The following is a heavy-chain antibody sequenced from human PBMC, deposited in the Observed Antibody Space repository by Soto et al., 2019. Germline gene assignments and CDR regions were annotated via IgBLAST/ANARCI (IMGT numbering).Heavy chain of an antibody. J-gene: IGHJ6*02. V-gene: IGHV3-23*01. Sequence: GGSLRLSCAASGFPFSIYIMNWVRQAPGKGLEWVSTITSNTEYYADSVKGRFSISRVNSENTVHLQMNGLRVEDTAVYFCTKEVNYDFWDYLGMDGWGRGTTVTVSS. CDR3: TKEVNYDFWDYLGMDG. CDR1: GFPFSIYI. D-gene: IGHD3-3*01. CDR2: ITSNTE.